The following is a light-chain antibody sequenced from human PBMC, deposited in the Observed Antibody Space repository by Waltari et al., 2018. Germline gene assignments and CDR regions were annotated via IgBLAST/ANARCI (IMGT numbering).Light chain of an antibody. CDR3: QLLVNWPLFT. CDR2: ETS. V-gene: IGKV3-11*01. Sequence: EIVLTQSPATLSVSPGERATLSCRASQSVSNYLAWYQQKPGQAPRLLIYETSNRASGIPARFSGRGSGTDFTLTISSLEPEDFAVYYCQLLVNWPLFTFGPGTKVDIK. J-gene: IGKJ3*01. CDR1: QSVSNY.